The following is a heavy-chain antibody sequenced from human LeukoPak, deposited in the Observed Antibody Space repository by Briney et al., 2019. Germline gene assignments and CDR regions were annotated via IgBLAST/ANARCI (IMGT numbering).Heavy chain of an antibody. Sequence: GESLKISCKGSGYSFTSYWIGWVRQMPGKGLEWMGIIYPGDSDTRYSPSFQGQVTISADKSISTAYLQWNSLKASDTAMYYCARQVEYSSSLVDYWGQGTLVTVSS. V-gene: IGHV5-51*01. J-gene: IGHJ4*02. CDR1: GYSFTSYW. D-gene: IGHD6-6*01. CDR2: IYPGDSDT. CDR3: ARQVEYSSSLVDY.